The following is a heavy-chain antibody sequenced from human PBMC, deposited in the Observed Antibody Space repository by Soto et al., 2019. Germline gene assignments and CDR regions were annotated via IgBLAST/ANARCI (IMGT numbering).Heavy chain of an antibody. D-gene: IGHD6-13*01. V-gene: IGHV4-34*01. CDR1: GGSFSGYY. Sequence: QVQLQQWGAGLLKPSETLSLTCAVYGGSFSGYYWSWIRQPPGKGLEWIGELNHSGSTNYNPSLKSRVTISVDTPKNHFTLKLSSVTAADTAVYYCARGDRKHSSSGTSCGQGTLVTVSS. CDR2: LNHSGST. J-gene: IGHJ5*02. CDR3: ARGDRKHSSSGTS.